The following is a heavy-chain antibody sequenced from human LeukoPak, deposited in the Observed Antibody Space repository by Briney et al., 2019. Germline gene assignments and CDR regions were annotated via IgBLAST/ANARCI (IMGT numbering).Heavy chain of an antibody. Sequence: GRSLRLSCAASGFTFSTYAMHWVRQAPGKGLDWVAVISHDGSSKYNADSVKGRFTISRDNSKNTLYLQMNSLRAEDTAVYYCARIRPPENDYWGQGTLVTVSS. D-gene: IGHD6-6*01. CDR3: ARIRPPENDY. CDR1: GFTFSTYA. V-gene: IGHV3-30*04. J-gene: IGHJ4*02. CDR2: ISHDGSSK.